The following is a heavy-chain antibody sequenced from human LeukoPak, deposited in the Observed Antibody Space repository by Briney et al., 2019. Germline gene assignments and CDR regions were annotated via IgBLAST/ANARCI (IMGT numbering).Heavy chain of an antibody. CDR2: INHSGGT. Sequence: SETLSLTCAVYGGSFSGYFWSWIRQPPGKGLEWIGEINHSGGTSYNLSLMGRVTISVDTSKNQFSLKMSSVTAADTALYYCARGRYPYYWGQGTLVTVSS. CDR3: ARGRYPYY. V-gene: IGHV4-34*01. D-gene: IGHD3-9*01. J-gene: IGHJ4*02. CDR1: GGSFSGYF.